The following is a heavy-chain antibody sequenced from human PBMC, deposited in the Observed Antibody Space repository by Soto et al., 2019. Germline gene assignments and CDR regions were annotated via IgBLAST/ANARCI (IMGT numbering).Heavy chain of an antibody. J-gene: IGHJ4*02. CDR3: ARPPFPGCINGVCYPCDH. CDR2: INPSGGRT. D-gene: IGHD2-8*01. CDR1: GYTFTHYY. Sequence: QVQLVQSGAEVKKPGASVKVSCKASGYTFTHYYIHWVRQAPGQGLEWMGMINPSGGRTDYAQKFQGRVTMTTDTSTTTVYMELSSLRSDDTAVYYCARPPFPGCINGVCYPCDHWGQGTLVTVSS. V-gene: IGHV1-46*01.